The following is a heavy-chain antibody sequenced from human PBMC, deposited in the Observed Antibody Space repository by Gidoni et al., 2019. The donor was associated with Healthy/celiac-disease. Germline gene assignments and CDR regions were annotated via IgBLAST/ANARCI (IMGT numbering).Heavy chain of an antibody. Sequence: HVQLQESGPGLAKPSEPLSPTCIVPGGSISSYYWSWTRQPAGKGLEWIGRIYTSGSTNYNPSLKSRVTMSVDTSKNQFSLKLSSVTAADTAVYYCAREGGWLRDYYGMDVWGQGTTVTVSS. CDR2: IYTSGST. CDR1: GGSISSYY. V-gene: IGHV4-4*07. J-gene: IGHJ6*02. CDR3: AREGGWLRDYYGMDV. D-gene: IGHD5-12*01.